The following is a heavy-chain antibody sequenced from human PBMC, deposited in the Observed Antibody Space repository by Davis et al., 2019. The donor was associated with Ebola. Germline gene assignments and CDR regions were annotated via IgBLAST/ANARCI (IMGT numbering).Heavy chain of an antibody. CDR3: ARRGIIWFGELSLEYYYYYGMDV. CDR1: GFTFSSYS. CDR2: INSGSSII. D-gene: IGHD3-10*01. J-gene: IGHJ6*02. V-gene: IGHV3-48*01. Sequence: GESLKISCAASGFTFSSYSMNWVRQAPGKGLEWVSYINSGSSIIYYADSVKGRFTISRDNSKNTLYLQMNSLRAEDTAVNYCARRGIIWFGELSLEYYYYYGMDVWGQGTTVTVSS.